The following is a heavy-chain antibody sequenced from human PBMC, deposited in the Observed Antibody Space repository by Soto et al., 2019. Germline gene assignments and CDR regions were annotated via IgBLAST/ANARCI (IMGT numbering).Heavy chain of an antibody. D-gene: IGHD3-3*01. J-gene: IGHJ6*02. CDR2: IKPDSGAT. V-gene: IGHV1-2*02. CDR3: ARYDFWSGYFGMAV. Sequence: QVQLVQAGAEVKKPGASVKVSCKASGYTFTGYFIHWVRQAPGQGLEWMGWIKPDSGATNYAQQFQGRVTMTRDTAISTAYLELSRLRSDDTAVYYCARYDFWSGYFGMAVWGQGTTVTVSS. CDR1: GYTFTGYF.